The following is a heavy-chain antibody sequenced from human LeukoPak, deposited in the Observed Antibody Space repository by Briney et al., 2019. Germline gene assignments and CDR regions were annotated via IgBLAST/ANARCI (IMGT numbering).Heavy chain of an antibody. CDR2: ISAYNGNT. V-gene: IGHV1-18*04. D-gene: IGHD1-14*01. CDR3: ARGPHHFYGMDV. Sequence: ASVKVSCKASGYTFSTYTVSWVRQAPGQGLEWLGWISAYNGNTYYAQRLQGRVTMTTDTSTTTAYMELKSLTSDDTAVYFCARGPHHFYGMDVWGQGTTVTVSS. CDR1: GYTFSTYT. J-gene: IGHJ6*02.